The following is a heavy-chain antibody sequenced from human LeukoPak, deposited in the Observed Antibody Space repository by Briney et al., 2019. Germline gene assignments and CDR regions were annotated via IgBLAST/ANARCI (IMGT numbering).Heavy chain of an antibody. CDR1: GGSTSSYY. Sequence: PSETLSLTCTVSGGSTSSYYWSWIRQPAGKGLEWIGRIYTSGSTNYNPSLKSRVTMSVDTSKNQFSLKLSSVTAADTAVYYCARDGWADCSSTSCYGGYYYYYYMDVWGKGTTVTVSS. D-gene: IGHD2-2*01. V-gene: IGHV4-4*07. CDR2: IYTSGST. J-gene: IGHJ6*03. CDR3: ARDGWADCSSTSCYGGYYYYYYMDV.